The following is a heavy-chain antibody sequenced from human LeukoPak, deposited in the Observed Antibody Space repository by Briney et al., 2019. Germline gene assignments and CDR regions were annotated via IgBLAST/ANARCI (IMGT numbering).Heavy chain of an antibody. Sequence: PGGSLRLSCAAPGFTFSDYYMSWIRQAPGKGLEWVSFVSISSGTIYYADSVNGRFRISRDNAKSSLDLEMNSLRAEDTAVYYCARAMSTFGGVRNYFDSWGQGTLVTVSS. CDR3: ARAMSTFGGVRNYFDS. J-gene: IGHJ4*02. V-gene: IGHV3-11*01. CDR1: GFTFSDYY. D-gene: IGHD3-16*01. CDR2: VSISSGTI.